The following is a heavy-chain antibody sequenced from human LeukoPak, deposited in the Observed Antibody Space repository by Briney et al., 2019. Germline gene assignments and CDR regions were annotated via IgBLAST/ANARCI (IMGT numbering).Heavy chain of an antibody. CDR2: INHSGST. V-gene: IGHV4-34*01. CDR1: GGSFSGYY. D-gene: IGHD1-1*01. J-gene: IGHJ4*02. Sequence: SETLSLTCAVYGGSFSGYYWSWLRQPPGEGLEWIGEINHSGSTNYNPSLTSRVTISVDTSKNQFSLKLSSVTAADTAVYYCARERDGNFDYWGQGTLVTVSS. CDR3: ARERDGNFDY.